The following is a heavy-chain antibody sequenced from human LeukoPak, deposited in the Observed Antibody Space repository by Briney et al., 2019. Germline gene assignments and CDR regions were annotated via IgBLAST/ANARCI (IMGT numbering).Heavy chain of an antibody. D-gene: IGHD3-22*01. J-gene: IGHJ5*02. CDR3: AKDRYYDSRGYRAPFDP. CDR2: IQYDGSNK. V-gene: IGHV3-30*02. CDR1: GFSFNSYG. Sequence: TGGSLRLSCAASGFSFNSYGMHWVRQSPGKGLEWVAFIQYDGSNKYYADSVKGRFTISRDNSKNTLYLQMNSLRAEDTAVYYCAKDRYYDSRGYRAPFDPWGQGTLVTVSS.